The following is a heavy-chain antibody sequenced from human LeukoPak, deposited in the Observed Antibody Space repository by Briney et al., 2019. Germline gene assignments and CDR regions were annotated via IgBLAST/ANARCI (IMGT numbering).Heavy chain of an antibody. J-gene: IGHJ4*02. D-gene: IGHD6-13*01. V-gene: IGHV3-21*01. CDR2: ISSSSSYI. CDR3: ARVGGSSSWYFDY. CDR1: GFTFSGHS. Sequence: GGSLRLSCAPSGFTFSGHSTNWVRQAPGKGLEWVSSISSSSSYIYYADSVKGRFTISRDNAKNSLYLQMNSLRVEDTAVYYCARVGGSSSWYFDYWGQGTLVTVSS.